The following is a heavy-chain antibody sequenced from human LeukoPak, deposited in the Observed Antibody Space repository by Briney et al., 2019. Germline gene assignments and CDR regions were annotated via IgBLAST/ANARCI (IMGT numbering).Heavy chain of an antibody. D-gene: IGHD3-3*01. Sequence: SETLSLTCTVSGDSISSYYCSWIRQPQGKGLEWIGYIYYSGSTNYNPSLKSRVTISVDTSKNQFSLKLSSVTAADTAVYYCARGVGRRLRFLEWLRRSYYYYYYMDVWGKGTTVTVSS. V-gene: IGHV4-59*12. CDR2: IYYSGST. CDR3: ARGVGRRLRFLEWLRRSYYYYYYMDV. CDR1: GDSISSYY. J-gene: IGHJ6*03.